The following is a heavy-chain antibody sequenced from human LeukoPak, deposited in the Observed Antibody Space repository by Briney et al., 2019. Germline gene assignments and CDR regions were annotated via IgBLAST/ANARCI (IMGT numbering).Heavy chain of an antibody. D-gene: IGHD2-8*01. CDR3: AREHCTNGVCQGFDP. J-gene: IGHJ5*02. CDR2: ISSSSSYI. CDR1: GFTFSSYS. Sequence: KPGGSLRLSCAASGFTFSSYSMNWVRQAPGKGLEWVSSISSSSSYIYYADSVKGRFTISRDNAKNSLYLQMNSLRAEDTAVYYCAREHCTNGVCQGFDPWGQGTLVTVSS. V-gene: IGHV3-21*01.